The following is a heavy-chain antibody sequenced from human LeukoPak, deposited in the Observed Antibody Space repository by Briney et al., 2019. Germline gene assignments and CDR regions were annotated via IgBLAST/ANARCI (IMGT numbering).Heavy chain of an antibody. CDR1: GFTFSSYA. CDR3: ARDPGEYYYGSGSYWAPNSYYYYGMDV. Sequence: GRSLRLSCAASGFTFSSYAMHWVRQAPGKGLEWVAVISYDGSNKYYADSVKGRFTISRDNSKNTLYLQMNSLRAEDTAVYYCARDPGEYYYGSGSYWAPNSYYYYGMDVWGQGTTVTVSS. J-gene: IGHJ6*02. CDR2: ISYDGSNK. D-gene: IGHD3-10*01. V-gene: IGHV3-30*04.